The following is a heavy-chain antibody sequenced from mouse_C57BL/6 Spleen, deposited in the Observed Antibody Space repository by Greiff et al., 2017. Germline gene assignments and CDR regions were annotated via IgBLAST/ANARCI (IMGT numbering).Heavy chain of an antibody. V-gene: IGHV3-1*01. CDR1: GYSITSGYD. CDR2: ISYSGST. J-gene: IGHJ3*01. Sequence: ESGPGMVKPSQSLSLTCTVTGYSITSGYDWHWIRHFPGNKLEWMGYISYSGSTNYNPSLKSRISITHDTSKNHFFLKLNSVTTEDTATYYCAGGYDYSWFAYWGQGTLVTVSA. D-gene: IGHD2-4*01. CDR3: AGGYDYSWFAY.